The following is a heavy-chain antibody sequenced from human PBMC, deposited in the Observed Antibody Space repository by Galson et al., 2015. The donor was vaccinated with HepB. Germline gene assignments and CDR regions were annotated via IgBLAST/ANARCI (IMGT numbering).Heavy chain of an antibody. Sequence: SVKVSCKASGYTFTSYYMHWVRQAPGQGLEWMGIINPSGGSTSYAQKFQGRVTMTRDTSTSTVYMELSSLRSEDTAVYYCARARGNGAIFGVVIPFTYYYYMDVWGKGTTVTVSS. CDR2: INPSGGST. J-gene: IGHJ6*03. V-gene: IGHV1-46*03. CDR1: GYTFTSYY. D-gene: IGHD3-3*01. CDR3: ARARGNGAIFGVVIPFTYYYYMDV.